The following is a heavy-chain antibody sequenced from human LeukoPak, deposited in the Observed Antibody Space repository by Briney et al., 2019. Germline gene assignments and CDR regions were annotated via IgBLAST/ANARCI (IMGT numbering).Heavy chain of an antibody. CDR2: IYYSGST. V-gene: IGHV4-59*08. CDR3: ASPGAFDI. J-gene: IGHJ3*02. CDR1: GGSISSYY. Sequence: SETLSLTCTVSGGSISSYYWSWIRQPPGKGLEWIGYIYYSGSTNYNPSLKSRVTISVDTSKNQFSLKLSSVTAADTAVYYCASPGAFDIWGQGTMVTVSS.